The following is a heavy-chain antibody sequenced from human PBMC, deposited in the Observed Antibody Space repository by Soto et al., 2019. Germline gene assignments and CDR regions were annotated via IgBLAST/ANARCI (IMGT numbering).Heavy chain of an antibody. V-gene: IGHV3-23*01. Sequence: GGSLRLSCAASGFTFSSYAMSWVRQAPGKGLEWVSAISGSGGSTYYADSVKGRFTISRDNSKNTLYLQMNSLRAEDTAVYYCAKDPHYGDYVVKYFQHWGQGTLVTVSS. CDR2: ISGSGGST. CDR1: GFTFSSYA. J-gene: IGHJ1*01. CDR3: AKDPHYGDYVVKYFQH. D-gene: IGHD4-17*01.